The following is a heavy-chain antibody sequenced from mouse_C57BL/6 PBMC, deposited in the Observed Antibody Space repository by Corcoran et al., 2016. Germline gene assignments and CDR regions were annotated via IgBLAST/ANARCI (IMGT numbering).Heavy chain of an antibody. CDR2: INPNNGGT. V-gene: IGHV1-18*01. Sequence: EVQLQQSGPELVKPGASVKIPCKASGYTFTDYNMDWVKQSHGKSLEWIGDINPNNGGTIYNQKFKGKATLTVDKSYSTAYMELRSLTSEDTAVYYCARSYYGNYAWFAYWGQGTLVTVSA. D-gene: IGHD2-10*01. CDR1: GYTFTDYN. J-gene: IGHJ3*01. CDR3: ARSYYGNYAWFAY.